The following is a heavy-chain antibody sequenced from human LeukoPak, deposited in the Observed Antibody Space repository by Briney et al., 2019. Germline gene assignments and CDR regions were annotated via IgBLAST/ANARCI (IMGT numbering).Heavy chain of an antibody. J-gene: IGHJ4*02. Sequence: GGSLRLSCAASGFTFSSYSMNWVRQAPGKGLEWVSSISSSSSYIYYADSVKGRFTISRDNAKNSLYLQMNSLRAEDTAVYYCVSGPYCSGGSCYPTGYWGQGTLVTVSS. D-gene: IGHD2-15*01. CDR1: GFTFSSYS. CDR3: VSGPYCSGGSCYPTGY. CDR2: ISSSSSYI. V-gene: IGHV3-21*01.